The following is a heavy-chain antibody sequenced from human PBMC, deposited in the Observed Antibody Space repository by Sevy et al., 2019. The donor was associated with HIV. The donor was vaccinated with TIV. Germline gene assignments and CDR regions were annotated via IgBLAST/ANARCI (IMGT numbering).Heavy chain of an antibody. J-gene: IGHJ6*03. V-gene: IGHV3-49*03. CDR1: GFTFGDYA. CDR3: TRVYDFWSGYYPRNYYYYMDV. CDR2: IRSKAYGGTT. D-gene: IGHD3-3*01. Sequence: GGSLRLSCTASGFTFGDYAMSWFRQAPGKGLEWVGFIRSKAYGGTTEYAASVKGRFTISRDDSKSIAYLQMNSLKTEETAVYYCTRVYDFWSGYYPRNYYYYMDVWGKGTTVTVS.